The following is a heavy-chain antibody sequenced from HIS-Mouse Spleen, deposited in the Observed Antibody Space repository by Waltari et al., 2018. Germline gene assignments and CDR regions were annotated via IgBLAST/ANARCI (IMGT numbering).Heavy chain of an antibody. J-gene: IGHJ3*02. CDR1: GSTFTGHY. V-gene: IGHV1-2*02. D-gene: IGHD7-27*01. CDR3: ARDPLTGANDAFDI. Sequence: QVQLVQSGAEVKKPGASVKVPCKASGSTFTGHYMHWVLQAPGQGLEWMGWINPNSGGTNYAQKFQGRVTMTRDTSISTAYMELSRLRSDDTAVYYCARDPLTGANDAFDIWGQGTMVTVSS. CDR2: INPNSGGT.